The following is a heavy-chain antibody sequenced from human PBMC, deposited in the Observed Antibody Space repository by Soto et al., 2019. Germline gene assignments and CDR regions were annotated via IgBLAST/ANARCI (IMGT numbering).Heavy chain of an antibody. CDR2: ISYDGSNK. V-gene: IGHV3-30-3*01. J-gene: IGHJ6*02. CDR3: ARDGFFSGSYSQLYYYYGMDV. D-gene: IGHD1-26*01. Sequence: GGSLRLSCAASGFTFSSYAMHWVRQAPGKGLEWVAVISYDGSNKYYADSVKGRFTISRDNSKNTLYLQMNSLRAEDTAVYYCARDGFFSGSYSQLYYYYGMDVWGQGTTVTVSS. CDR1: GFTFSSYA.